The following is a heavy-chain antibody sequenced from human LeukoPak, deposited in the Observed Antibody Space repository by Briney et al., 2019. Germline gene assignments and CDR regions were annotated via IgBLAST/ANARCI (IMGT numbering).Heavy chain of an antibody. Sequence: PGGSLRLSCAASGFTFSTFAMNWVRQAPGKGLEWVSAMSGNGDSTYYADSVKGRFTISRDNSKNTLYLQMSSLRAEDTAVYYCAKETTVAGFYPYFDYWGQGTLVTVSS. CDR2: MSGNGDST. V-gene: IGHV3-23*01. CDR1: GFTFSTFA. J-gene: IGHJ4*02. CDR3: AKETTVAGFYPYFDY. D-gene: IGHD6-19*01.